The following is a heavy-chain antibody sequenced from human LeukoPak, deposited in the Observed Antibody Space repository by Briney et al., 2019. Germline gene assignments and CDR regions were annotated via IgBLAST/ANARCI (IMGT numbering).Heavy chain of an antibody. V-gene: IGHV1-18*01. D-gene: IGHD6-19*01. Sequence: ASVTVSCTASGYTFTSYGISWVRQAPGQGLEWMGWISAYNGNTNYAQKLQGRVTMTTDTSTSTAYMELRSLRSDDTAVYYCARDLHSEQWLVREGGFDYWGQGTLVTVSS. CDR2: ISAYNGNT. CDR3: ARDLHSEQWLVREGGFDY. CDR1: GYTFTSYG. J-gene: IGHJ4*02.